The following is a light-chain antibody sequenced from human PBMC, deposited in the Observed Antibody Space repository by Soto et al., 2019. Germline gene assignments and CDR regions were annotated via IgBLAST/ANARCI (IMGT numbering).Light chain of an antibody. CDR2: EVS. CDR3: SSYAATSSLV. CDR1: SSDIGTYNF. Sequence: ALTQPASVSGSPGQSITMSCTGSSSDIGTYNFVSWYQQHADKAPRLILYEVSNRPSGVSSRFSGSKSGNSASLTISGLQPEDEAHYFCSSYAATSSLVFGGGTKLTVL. V-gene: IGLV2-14*01. J-gene: IGLJ3*02.